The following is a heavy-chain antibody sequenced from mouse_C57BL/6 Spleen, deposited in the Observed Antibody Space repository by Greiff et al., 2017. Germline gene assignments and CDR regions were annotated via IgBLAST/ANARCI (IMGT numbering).Heavy chain of an antibody. CDR2: IDPENGDT. CDR1: GFNIKDDY. Sequence: VQLQQSGAELVRPGASVKLSCTASGFNIKDDYMHWVKQRPEQGLEWIGWIDPENGDTEYASKFQGKATITADTSSNTAYLQLSSLTSEDTAVYYCTTVDGYYENYWGQGTTLTVSS. J-gene: IGHJ2*01. V-gene: IGHV14-4*01. D-gene: IGHD2-3*01. CDR3: TTVDGYYENY.